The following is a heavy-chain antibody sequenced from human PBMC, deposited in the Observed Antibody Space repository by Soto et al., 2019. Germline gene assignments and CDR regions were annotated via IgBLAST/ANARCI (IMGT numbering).Heavy chain of an antibody. D-gene: IGHD6-6*01. CDR1: GYTFTSYD. CDR3: ARGRSIAARQVEYYYYYYMDG. CDR2: MNPNSGNT. J-gene: IGHJ6*03. Sequence: ASVKVSCKASGYTFTSYDINWVRQATGQGLEWMGWMNPNSGNTGYAQKFQGRVTMTRNTSISTAYMELSSLRSEDTAVYYCARGRSIAARQVEYYYYYYMDGWGKGTTVTVSS. V-gene: IGHV1-8*01.